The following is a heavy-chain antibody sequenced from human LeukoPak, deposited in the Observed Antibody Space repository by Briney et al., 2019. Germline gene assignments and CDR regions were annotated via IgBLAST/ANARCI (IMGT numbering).Heavy chain of an antibody. CDR1: GYSFTGYY. D-gene: IGHD4-17*01. V-gene: IGHV1-2*04. CDR3: ATWDGEGMDV. J-gene: IGHJ6*04. CDR2: INPNGGGT. Sequence: ASVKVSCKASGYSFTGYYIHWVRQAPGQGLEWMGWINPNGGGTNFAQKFQGWVTMTRDTSTSTAYMELSRLRSDDTAVYYCATWDGEGMDVWGKGTTVTVSS.